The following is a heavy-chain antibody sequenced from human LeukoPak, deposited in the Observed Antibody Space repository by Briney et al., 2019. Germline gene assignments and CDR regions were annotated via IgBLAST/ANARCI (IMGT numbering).Heavy chain of an antibody. CDR1: GYTFTGYY. CDR3: ARGVSRAYYDFWSGYGSGNWFDP. D-gene: IGHD3-3*01. Sequence: GASVTVPCKASGYTFTGYYMHWVRQAPGQGLEWMGWINPNSGGTNYAQKFQGWVTMTRDTSISTAYMELSRLRSDYTAVYYCARGVSRAYYDFWSGYGSGNWFDPWGQGTLVTVSS. CDR2: INPNSGGT. J-gene: IGHJ5*02. V-gene: IGHV1-2*04.